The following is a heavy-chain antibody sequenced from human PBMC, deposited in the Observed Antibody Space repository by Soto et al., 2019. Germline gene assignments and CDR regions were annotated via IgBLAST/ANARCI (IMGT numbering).Heavy chain of an antibody. CDR1: GDTFSGYS. CDR2: IIPLFGTT. D-gene: IGHD5-12*01. J-gene: IGHJ4*02. Sequence: QVQLVQSGAEVKKPGSSVKVSCKASGDTFSGYSISWVRQAPGQGLEWMGGIIPLFGTTNYAQRFQGRVTITADKTRSTAYMELGSLKSEDTAICYCARDLGSGYDRGDYWGQGTLVTVSS. CDR3: ARDLGSGYDRGDY. V-gene: IGHV1-69*14.